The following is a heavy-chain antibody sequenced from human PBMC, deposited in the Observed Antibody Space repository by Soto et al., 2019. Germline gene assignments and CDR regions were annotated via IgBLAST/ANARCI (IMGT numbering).Heavy chain of an antibody. CDR3: ARDIPLRTVVTPVHGMDV. CDR1: GGTFSSYA. J-gene: IGHJ6*02. D-gene: IGHD2-21*02. CDR2: IIPIFGTA. Sequence: GASVKVYCKASGGTFSSYAISWVRQAPGQVLEWMGGIIPIFGTANYAQKFQGRVTITADESTSTAYMELSSLRSEDTAVYYCARDIPLRTVVTPVHGMDVWGQGTTVTVSS. V-gene: IGHV1-69*13.